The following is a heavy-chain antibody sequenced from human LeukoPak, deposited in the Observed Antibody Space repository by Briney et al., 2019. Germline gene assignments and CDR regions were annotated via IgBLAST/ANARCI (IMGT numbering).Heavy chain of an antibody. CDR1: GYPFSSCG. D-gene: IGHD2-15*01. J-gene: IGHJ6*03. Sequence: ASVKVSCKTFGYPFSSCGINWVRQAPGQGLEWMGWISGYNGDTNYAQKFQGRVTMTTDTSTNTAYMDLRRLRSDDTAVYYCAALSRDYSDYYYMDVWGKGTTVTVSS. CDR3: AALSRDYSDYYYMDV. V-gene: IGHV1-18*01. CDR2: ISGYNGDT.